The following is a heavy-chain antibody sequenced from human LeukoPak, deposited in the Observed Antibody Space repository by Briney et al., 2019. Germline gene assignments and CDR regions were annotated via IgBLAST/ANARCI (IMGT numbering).Heavy chain of an antibody. CDR2: ISSRSNTI. J-gene: IGHJ3*02. Sequence: GGSLRLSCATSGFTFSSFGMSWVRQAPGKGLEWVSYISSRSNTIYYADSVKGRFTISRDNAKNSLYLQMNSLRAEDTAVYYCARFAASITMVRGVISGGGAFDIWGQGTMVTVSS. V-gene: IGHV3-48*01. CDR1: GFTFSSFG. CDR3: ARFAASITMVRGVISGGGAFDI. D-gene: IGHD3-10*01.